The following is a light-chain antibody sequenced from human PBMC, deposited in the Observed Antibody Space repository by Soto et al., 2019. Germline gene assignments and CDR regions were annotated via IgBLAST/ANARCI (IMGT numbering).Light chain of an antibody. V-gene: IGKV3-20*01. CDR2: GAS. J-gene: IGKJ1*01. CDR3: QHDTGYSCT. CDR1: QMVSSSY. Sequence: RTLSLSAGERPTLSCMASQMVSSSYLAWYQQKPGQAPRLLIYGASSRATGIPDRFSGSGSGTEFTLTISSLQPDDFATYYCQHDTGYSCTFGQGTKVDVK.